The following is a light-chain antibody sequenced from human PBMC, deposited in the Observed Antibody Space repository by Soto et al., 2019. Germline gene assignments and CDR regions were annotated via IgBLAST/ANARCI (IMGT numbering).Light chain of an antibody. Sequence: QSVLTQPPSVSGAPGQRVTISCTGSSSNIGAGYDVHWYQQLPGTAPKLLIYGNSNRPSGVPARFSGSKSGTSASLAITGLQAEDEADYCHSYDSSLSGSVFGTGTKVTVL. J-gene: IGLJ1*01. CDR2: GNS. V-gene: IGLV1-40*01. CDR3: HSYDSSLSGSV. CDR1: SSNIGAGYD.